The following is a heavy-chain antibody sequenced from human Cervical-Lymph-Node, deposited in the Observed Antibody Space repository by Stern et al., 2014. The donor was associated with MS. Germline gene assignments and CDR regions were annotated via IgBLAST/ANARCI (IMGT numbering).Heavy chain of an antibody. V-gene: IGHV3-33*06. D-gene: IGHD3-9*01. Sequence: VQLLESGGDVVQPGRSLRLSCAASGFTFSSYGMHWVRQAPGKGLEGVAIIWYDGSNKYYRDSVRGRFTISRDNSKNTLYLQMNSLRAEDTAVYYCAKEHARYDILTGPMDYWGQGTLVTVSS. CDR2: IWYDGSNK. J-gene: IGHJ4*02. CDR1: GFTFSSYG. CDR3: AKEHARYDILTGPMDY.